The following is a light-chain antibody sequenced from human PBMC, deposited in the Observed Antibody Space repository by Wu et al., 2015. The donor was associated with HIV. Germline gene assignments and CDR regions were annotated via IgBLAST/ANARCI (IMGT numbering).Light chain of an antibody. V-gene: IGKV3-20*01. Sequence: EIVMTQSPATLSVSPGERATLSCRASQTVSSTYFAWYQQKPGQAPRLLIYGASSRATGIPDRFSGSGSGTDFTLTISRLEPEDFAVYYCQQYDSSPQTFGQGTKVEIK. CDR3: QQYDSSPQT. J-gene: IGKJ1*01. CDR2: GAS. CDR1: QTVSSTY.